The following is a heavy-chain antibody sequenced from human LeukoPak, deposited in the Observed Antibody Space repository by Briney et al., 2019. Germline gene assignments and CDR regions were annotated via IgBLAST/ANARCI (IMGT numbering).Heavy chain of an antibody. CDR2: IIPIFGTA. D-gene: IGHD2-2*01. CDR3: ARDRGCSSTSCYRLSHFDY. Sequence: SVKVSCKASGGTFSSYAISWVRQAPGQGLEWMGGIIPIFGTANYAQKFQGRVTITTDESMSTAYMELSSLRSEDTAVYYRARDRGCSSTSCYRLSHFDYWGQGTLVTVSS. CDR1: GGTFSSYA. V-gene: IGHV1-69*05. J-gene: IGHJ4*02.